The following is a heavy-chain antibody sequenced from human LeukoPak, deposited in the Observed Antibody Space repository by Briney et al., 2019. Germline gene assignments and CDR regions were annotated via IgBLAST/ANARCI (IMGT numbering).Heavy chain of an antibody. Sequence: GASVKVSCKASGYTFTSYGISWVRQAPGQGLEWMGWISAKKGYTKYAQKLQGRVTMTTDTSTSTAYMELRSLRSDDTAVYYCARDPDGDYDFDYWGQGTLVTVSS. J-gene: IGHJ4*02. CDR3: ARDPDGDYDFDY. D-gene: IGHD4-17*01. CDR2: ISAKKGYT. CDR1: GYTFTSYG. V-gene: IGHV1-18*04.